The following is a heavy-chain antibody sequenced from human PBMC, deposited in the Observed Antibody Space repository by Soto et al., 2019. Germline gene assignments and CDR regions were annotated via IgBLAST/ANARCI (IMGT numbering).Heavy chain of an antibody. J-gene: IGHJ3*02. V-gene: IGHV3-23*01. CDR3: AKDLITMIVVVSVDACDI. CDR2: ISGSGGST. CDR1: GFTFSSYA. Sequence: VGSVTLSCAASGFTFSSYAMSWVRQAPGKGLEWVSAISGSGGSTYYADSVKGRFTISRDNSKNTLYLQMNSLRAEDTAVYYCAKDLITMIVVVSVDACDIWGQGTMVTVSS. D-gene: IGHD3-22*01.